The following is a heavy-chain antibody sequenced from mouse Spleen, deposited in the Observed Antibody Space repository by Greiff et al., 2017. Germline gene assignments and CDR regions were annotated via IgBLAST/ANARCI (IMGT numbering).Heavy chain of an antibody. CDR2: IWGGGST. CDR1: GFSLTSYG. J-gene: IGHJ4*01. D-gene: IGHD2-13*01. V-gene: IGHV2-6*01. Sequence: VKLQESGPGLVAPSQSLSITCTVSGFSLTSYGVDWVRQSPGKGLEWLGVIWGGGSTNYNSALKSRLSISKDNSKSQVFLKMNSLQTDDTAMYYCARLYYGDLYAMDYWGQGTSVTVSS. CDR3: ARLYYGDLYAMDY.